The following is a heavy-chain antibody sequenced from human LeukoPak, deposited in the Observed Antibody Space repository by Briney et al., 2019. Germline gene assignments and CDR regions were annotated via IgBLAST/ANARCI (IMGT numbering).Heavy chain of an antibody. V-gene: IGHV3-30*02. D-gene: IGHD6-19*01. CDR3: AKDHGQFDSGWYKVYYYYYMDV. CDR1: GFTFSSYG. CDR2: IRYDGSNK. J-gene: IGHJ6*03. Sequence: RSGGSLRLSCAASGFTFSSYGMHWVRQAPGKGLEGVAFIRYDGSNKYYADSVKGRFTISRDNSKNTLYLQMNSLRAEDTAVYYCAKDHGQFDSGWYKVYYYYYMDVWGKGTTVTVSS.